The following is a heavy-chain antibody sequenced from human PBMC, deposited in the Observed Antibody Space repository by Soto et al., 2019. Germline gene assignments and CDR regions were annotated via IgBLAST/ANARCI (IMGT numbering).Heavy chain of an antibody. V-gene: IGHV4-39*01. D-gene: IGHD1-1*01. CDR1: GGSISSTTYY. Sequence: QLQLQESGPGLVKPSETLSLTCTVSGGSISSTTYYWGWIRQPPGKGLGWIGSIYRSGSTYYNPSLKSRVTISVDTSNDQFSLRLSSVTAADTAVYYCARPTQPGTSDAFDIWGQGTKVTV. J-gene: IGHJ3*02. CDR2: IYRSGST. CDR3: ARPTQPGTSDAFDI.